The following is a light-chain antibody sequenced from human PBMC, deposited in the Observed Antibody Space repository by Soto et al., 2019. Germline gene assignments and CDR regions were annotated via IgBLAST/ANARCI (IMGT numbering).Light chain of an antibody. J-gene: IGKJ2*01. CDR1: QSVSSN. CDR2: GAS. V-gene: IGKV3-15*01. Sequence: EIVMTQSPATLSVSPGERATLSCRASQSVSSNLAWYQQKPGQAPRLLIYGASTRATGIPASFSGRGSGTEFTLTISRLQSEDCAVYYCQQYNNWPPATFGQGTKLEIK. CDR3: QQYNNWPPAT.